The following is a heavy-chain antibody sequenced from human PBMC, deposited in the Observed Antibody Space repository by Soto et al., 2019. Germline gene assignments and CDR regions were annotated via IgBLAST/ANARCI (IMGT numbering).Heavy chain of an antibody. J-gene: IGHJ3*02. CDR1: GYTFTSYA. CDR2: INADSGNT. CDR3: ARRVKNWNLHDAFDI. Sequence: ASVKVSCKASGYTFTSYAMHWVRQAPGQRLEWMGWINADSGNTNYAQKFQGWVTMTRDTSISTAYMELSRLRSDDTAVYYCARRVKNWNLHDAFDIWGQGTMVTVSS. V-gene: IGHV1-2*04. D-gene: IGHD1-1*01.